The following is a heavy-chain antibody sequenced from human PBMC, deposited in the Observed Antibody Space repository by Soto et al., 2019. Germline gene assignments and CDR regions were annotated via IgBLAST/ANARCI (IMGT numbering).Heavy chain of an antibody. CDR1: GGSISSSSYY. Sequence: SETLSLTCTVSGGSISSSSYYWGWIRQPPGKGLEWIGIIYYSGSTYYNPSLKSRVTISVDTSKNQFSLKLSSVTAADTAVYYCASLHYYDSSGYYYERETYFDYWGQGTLVTVSS. D-gene: IGHD3-22*01. J-gene: IGHJ4*02. CDR2: IYYSGST. V-gene: IGHV4-39*01. CDR3: ASLHYYDSSGYYYERETYFDY.